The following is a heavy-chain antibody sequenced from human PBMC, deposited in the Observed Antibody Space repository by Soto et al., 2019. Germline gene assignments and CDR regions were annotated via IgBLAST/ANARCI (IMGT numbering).Heavy chain of an antibody. J-gene: IGHJ4*02. CDR1: GFTVSDYY. V-gene: IGHV3-11*06. D-gene: IGHD4-17*01. Sequence: QVQLVESVGGLVKPGGSLRLSCAASGFTVSDYYMSWIRQAPGKGLEWISYISSSSSYTNYADSVKGRFTISRDNAKNSLYLQMNSLRAEDTAVYYCAREGSPGSIYPHYGNYWGQGTLVTVSS. CDR2: ISSSSSYT. CDR3: AREGSPGSIYPHYGNY.